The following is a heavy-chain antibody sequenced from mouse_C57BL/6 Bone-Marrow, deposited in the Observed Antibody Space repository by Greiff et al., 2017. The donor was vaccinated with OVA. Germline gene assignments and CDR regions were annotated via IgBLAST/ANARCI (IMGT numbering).Heavy chain of an antibody. D-gene: IGHD1-1*02. CDR3: ARGVGLFDY. V-gene: IGHV1-72*01. CDR1: GFTFTSYW. Sequence: VQLQESGAELVKPGASVKLSCKASGFTFTSYWMHWVKQTPGRGLEWIGRIVPNSGGTKYNEQFQSKATLTVDKPSSTAYMQLSSLTSEASTVYCCARGVGLFDYWGQGTTLTVSS. J-gene: IGHJ2*01. CDR2: IVPNSGGT.